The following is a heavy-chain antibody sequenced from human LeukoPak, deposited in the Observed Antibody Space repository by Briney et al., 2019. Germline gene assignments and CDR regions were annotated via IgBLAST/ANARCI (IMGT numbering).Heavy chain of an antibody. J-gene: IGHJ4*02. D-gene: IGHD4-17*01. V-gene: IGHV4-61*01. Sequence: PSETRSLTCTVSGGSISSGSYYWSWIRQPPEKGLEWIGDIYRRGSATFNPSLRSRATMSVDTSKNQFSLKLSSVTTADTAVYYCARATGWGLTVRTTWYFDYWGQGTLVTVSS. CDR1: GGSISSGSYY. CDR3: ARATGWGLTVRTTWYFDY. CDR2: IYRRGSA.